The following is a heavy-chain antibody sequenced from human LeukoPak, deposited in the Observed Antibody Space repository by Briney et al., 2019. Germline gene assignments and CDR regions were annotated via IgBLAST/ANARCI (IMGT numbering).Heavy chain of an antibody. Sequence: SQTVSLTCTVSGGSISSGGYYWSWIRQHPGKGLEWIGYIYYSGSTYYNPSLKCRVTISVDTSKNQYSLKLSSVTAADTAVYYCARVKGSLLVLWGQGTLVTVSS. V-gene: IGHV4-31*03. CDR2: IYYSGST. D-gene: IGHD2-15*01. J-gene: IGHJ4*02. CDR1: GGSISSGGYY. CDR3: ARVKGSLLVL.